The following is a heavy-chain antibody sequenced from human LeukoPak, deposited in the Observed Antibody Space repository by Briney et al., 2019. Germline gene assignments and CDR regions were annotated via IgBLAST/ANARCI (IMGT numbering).Heavy chain of an antibody. J-gene: IGHJ1*01. CDR2: ISAYDGNT. V-gene: IGHV1-18*01. D-gene: IGHD6-13*01. Sequence: ASVKVSCKASGYTFTSYGISWVRQAPGQGLEWMGWISAYDGNTNYAQKLHGRVTMPTDTSTSTAYMELRSLRSDDTAVYYCARDRSSWYSGYFQHWGQGTLVTVSS. CDR3: ARDRSSWYSGYFQH. CDR1: GYTFTSYG.